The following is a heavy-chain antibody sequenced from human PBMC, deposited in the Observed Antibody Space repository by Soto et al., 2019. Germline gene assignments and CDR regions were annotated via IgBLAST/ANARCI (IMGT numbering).Heavy chain of an antibody. D-gene: IGHD2-2*01. V-gene: IGHV4-39*02. Sequence: QLQLQESGPGLVKPSETLSLSCTVSGGSISSSSYYWGWIRQSPGKGLEWIGSMYYSGSAYYNPSLKGRVTLSVDTSDNHFSLRPSSVTAADTAVYYCASTDIVVVPAAPIGLAFDIWGQGILVTVSS. CDR1: GGSISSSSYY. CDR3: ASTDIVVVPAAPIGLAFDI. J-gene: IGHJ3*02. CDR2: MYYSGSA.